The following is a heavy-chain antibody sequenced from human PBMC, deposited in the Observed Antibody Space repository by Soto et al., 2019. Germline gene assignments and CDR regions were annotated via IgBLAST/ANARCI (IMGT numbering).Heavy chain of an antibody. CDR3: ARGREDYYDSSEFLRWFDP. CDR1: GYTFTGNY. D-gene: IGHD3-22*01. V-gene: IGHV1-2*02. Sequence: ASVKVSCKASGYTFTGNYMHWVRQAPGQGLEWMGWINPKNGGTNYAQKFQGRVTMTRNTSISTAYMELSSLRSEDTAVYYCARGREDYYDSSEFLRWFDPWGQGTLVTVSS. CDR2: INPKNGGT. J-gene: IGHJ5*02.